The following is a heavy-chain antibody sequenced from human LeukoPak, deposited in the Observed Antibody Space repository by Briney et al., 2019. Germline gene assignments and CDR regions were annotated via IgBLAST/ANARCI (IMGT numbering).Heavy chain of an antibody. J-gene: IGHJ4*02. Sequence: ASVKVSCKASGYTFTSYYMHWVRQAPGQGLEWMGIINPSGGSTSYAQKFQGRVTVTRDTSISTAYMELSRLRSDDTAVYYCARDRTNDYGDYWGQGTLVTVSS. CDR2: INPSGGST. V-gene: IGHV1-46*01. CDR3: ARDRTNDYGDY. D-gene: IGHD2-8*01. CDR1: GYTFTSYY.